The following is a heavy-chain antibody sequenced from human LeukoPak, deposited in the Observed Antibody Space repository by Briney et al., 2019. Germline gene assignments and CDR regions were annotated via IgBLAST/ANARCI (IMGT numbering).Heavy chain of an antibody. V-gene: IGHV3-30*18. CDR1: GFTFSSYA. Sequence: GGSLRLSCAASGFTFSSYAMHWVRQAPGKGLEWVALISYDGYNKYYADSVKGRFTISRDNSKNTVYLQMNSLRADDTAVFYCAKAGSSDSFDSWGQGTHVTVSS. D-gene: IGHD6-13*01. J-gene: IGHJ4*02. CDR3: AKAGSSDSFDS. CDR2: ISYDGYNK.